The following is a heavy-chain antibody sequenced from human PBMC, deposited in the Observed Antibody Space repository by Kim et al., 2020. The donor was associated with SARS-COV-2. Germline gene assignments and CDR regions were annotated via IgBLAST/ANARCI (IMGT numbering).Heavy chain of an antibody. Sequence: GGSLRLSCAASGFTFNNYAMSWVRQAPGKGPEWVSAIGGTGDNTYHADSVKGRFTISRDNSKSRLYLQMNSLRVEDTALYYCASLDFWGQGTQVTVSS. CDR2: IGGTGDNT. J-gene: IGHJ4*02. CDR3: ASLDF. CDR1: GFTFNNYA. V-gene: IGHV3-23*01.